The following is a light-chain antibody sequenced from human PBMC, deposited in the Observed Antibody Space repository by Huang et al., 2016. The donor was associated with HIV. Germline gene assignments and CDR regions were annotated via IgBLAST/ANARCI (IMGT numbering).Light chain of an antibody. CDR3: QQYNSSPYT. V-gene: IGKV1-5*03. CDR1: QSISSW. CDR2: KSS. J-gene: IGKJ2*01. Sequence: DIQMTQSPSTLSASVGDGVTITCRASQSISSWLAWYQQIPGKAPKLLIYKSSSLESEVPSRFSGSGSGTEFTRTSSSLQPDDSATYYCQQYNSSPYTFGQGTKLEIK.